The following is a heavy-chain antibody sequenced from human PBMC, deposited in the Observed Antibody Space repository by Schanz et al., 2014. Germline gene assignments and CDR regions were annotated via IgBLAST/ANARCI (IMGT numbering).Heavy chain of an antibody. CDR1: GFSFSDYY. CDR2: INTGSNYI. Sequence: QVHLLESGGGLVEPGGSLRLSCAASGFSFSDYYMSWIRQAPGKGLEWISFINTGSNYINYADSVKGRFTISRDNTKNSRFLELNSLRADDTAVYYCASNRGGDSRNWDFDHWGQGTLVTVSS. CDR3: ASNRGGDSRNWDFDH. V-gene: IGHV3-11*03. D-gene: IGHD6-13*01. J-gene: IGHJ1*01.